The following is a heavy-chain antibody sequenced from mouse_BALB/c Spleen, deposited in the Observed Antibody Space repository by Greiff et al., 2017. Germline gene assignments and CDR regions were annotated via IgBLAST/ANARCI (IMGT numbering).Heavy chain of an antibody. CDR3: ARDSGLTGTYYAMDY. J-gene: IGHJ4*01. CDR2: IWAGGST. CDR1: GFSLTSYG. Sequence: VKVEESGPGLVAPSQSLSITCTVSGFSLTSYGVHWVRQPPGKGLEWLGVIWAGGSTNYNSALMSRLSISKDNSKSQVFLKMNSLQTDDTAMYYCARDSGLTGTYYAMDYWGQGTSVTVSS. D-gene: IGHD4-1*01. V-gene: IGHV2-9*02.